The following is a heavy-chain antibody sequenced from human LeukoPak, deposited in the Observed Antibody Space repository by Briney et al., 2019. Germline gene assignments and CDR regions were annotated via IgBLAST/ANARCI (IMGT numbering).Heavy chain of an antibody. CDR3: ANYGSGSYRFDP. J-gene: IGHJ5*02. CDR2: ISYSGTT. CDR1: GGSFSGYY. D-gene: IGHD3-10*01. V-gene: IGHV4-31*11. Sequence: PSETLSLTCAVYGGSFSGYYWSWIRQHPGKGLEWIGYISYSGTTYYNPSLKRRVAISVDTSKNLFSLKLSSVTAADTAVYYCANYGSGSYRFDPWGQGTLVTVSS.